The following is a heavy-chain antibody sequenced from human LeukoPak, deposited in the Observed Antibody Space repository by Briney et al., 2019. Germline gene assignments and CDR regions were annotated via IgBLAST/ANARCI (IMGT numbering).Heavy chain of an antibody. J-gene: IGHJ5*02. Sequence: GGSLRLSCAASGFTFSNYWMHWVRQAPGKGLEWVSLISDSGDTTYYADSVKGRFTISRDNSKNTLSLQMNSLRAEDTAVYYCARAGATVSTIWFDPWGQGTLVTVSS. V-gene: IGHV3-23*01. CDR1: GFTFSNYW. CDR2: ISDSGDTT. D-gene: IGHD6-25*01. CDR3: ARAGATVSTIWFDP.